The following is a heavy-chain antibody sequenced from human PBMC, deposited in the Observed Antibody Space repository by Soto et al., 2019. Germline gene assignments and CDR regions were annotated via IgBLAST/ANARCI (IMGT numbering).Heavy chain of an antibody. V-gene: IGHV3-33*01. Sequence: GGSLRLSCAASGFTFSGYGMPWVRQAPGKGLEWVAVIWYDGSNKYYADSVKGRFTISRDNSKNTLYLQMNSLRAEDTALYYCVSWVSAHFDYGGQGTLVTVSS. CDR3: VSWVSAHFDY. D-gene: IGHD1-26*01. J-gene: IGHJ4*02. CDR1: GFTFSGYG. CDR2: IWYDGSNK.